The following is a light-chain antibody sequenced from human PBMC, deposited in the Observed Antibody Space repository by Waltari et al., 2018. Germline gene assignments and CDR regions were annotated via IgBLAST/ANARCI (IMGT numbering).Light chain of an antibody. CDR3: QQYGSSPTWT. Sequence: ETVFTQSPRTLSLSPGERATLSCRASQSVSSSYLAWYHQKPHHAPRPLIYGASSRATGIPDRFSGSGSGTDFTLTISRLGPEDFAVYYCQQYGSSPTWTFGQGTKVEIK. CDR1: QSVSSSY. J-gene: IGKJ1*01. CDR2: GAS. V-gene: IGKV3-20*01.